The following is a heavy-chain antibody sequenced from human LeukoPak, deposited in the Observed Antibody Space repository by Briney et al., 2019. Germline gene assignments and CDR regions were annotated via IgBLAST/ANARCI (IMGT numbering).Heavy chain of an antibody. CDR2: ISYDGSDK. CDR3: AKGVVSIAAAGLGYFDY. J-gene: IGHJ4*02. Sequence: GGSLRLSCAASGFTFSSYGMHWVRQAPGKGLEWVALISYDGSDKYYADSVKGRFTISRDNSKNTLYLQMNGLRAEDTAVYYCAKGVVSIAAAGLGYFDYWGQGTLVTVSS. CDR1: GFTFSSYG. D-gene: IGHD6-13*01. V-gene: IGHV3-30*18.